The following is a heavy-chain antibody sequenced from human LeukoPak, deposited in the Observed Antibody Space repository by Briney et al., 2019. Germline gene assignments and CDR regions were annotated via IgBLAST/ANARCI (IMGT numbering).Heavy chain of an antibody. CDR1: GFTFNKYR. J-gene: IGHJ4*02. V-gene: IGHV3-74*01. Sequence: QPGGSLRLTCAASGFTFNKYRMHWVRQAQGKGLVWVSRIDTDGTNTNYADSVKGRFTISRDNAKNTVFLQMNSLRAEDTAVYYCAKSGSRDWDYFEFWGQGTLVTASS. CDR2: IDTDGTNT. D-gene: IGHD6-19*01. CDR3: AKSGSRDWDYFEF.